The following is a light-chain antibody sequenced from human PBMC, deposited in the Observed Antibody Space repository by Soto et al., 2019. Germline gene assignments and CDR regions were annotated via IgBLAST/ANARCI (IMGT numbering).Light chain of an antibody. Sequence: DIQMTQSPSSLSAFVGDRVTISCRASQYIGSWLTWYHQKPGRAPKSLIYAASTLRSGVPSRFSGSGSGTDFTLTINSLQPEDSGTYHCQQYTSNPLTFGGGTQVEI. CDR3: QQYTSNPLT. V-gene: IGKV1D-16*01. CDR2: AAS. CDR1: QYIGSW. J-gene: IGKJ4*01.